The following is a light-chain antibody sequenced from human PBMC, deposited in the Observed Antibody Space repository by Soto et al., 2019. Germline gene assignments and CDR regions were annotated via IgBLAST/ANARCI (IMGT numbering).Light chain of an antibody. J-gene: IGKJ2*01. V-gene: IGKV2-28*01. CDR3: MQALQTPS. Sequence: DVVMTQSPLSLPVTPGEPASISCGSSQSLLHRNGKNYLDWYLQKPGQSPQLLIYLGSNRASGVPDRFSGSESGTDFTLKISRVEAEDVGVYYCMQALQTPSFGQGTKLEIK. CDR2: LGS. CDR1: QSLLHRNGKNY.